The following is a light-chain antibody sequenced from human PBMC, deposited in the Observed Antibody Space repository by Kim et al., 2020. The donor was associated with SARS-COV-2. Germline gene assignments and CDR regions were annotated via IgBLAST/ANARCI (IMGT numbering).Light chain of an antibody. V-gene: IGKV1-39*01. CDR2: AAS. CDR3: QQSYTTPWLS. J-gene: IGKJ4*01. CDR1: QSIGKR. Sequence: IQMTQSPSSLAASVGDRVTIACRASQSIGKRWNWYQQRPGKAPKLLNYAASTLQSGVPSRFSGTGSGTDFALTISSLQPEDFATYYCQQSYTTPWLSFGGGTKVDIK.